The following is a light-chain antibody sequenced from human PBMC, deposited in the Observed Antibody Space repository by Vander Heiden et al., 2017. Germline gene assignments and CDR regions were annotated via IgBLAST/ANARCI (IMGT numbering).Light chain of an antibody. CDR3: QQYNNWLT. CDR2: GAS. CDR1: QSVSSN. J-gene: IGKJ4*01. Sequence: EIVMTQPPATLSVSPGERATLSCRASQSVSSNLAWYQQKPDQAPRLLIYGASTRATGIPARFSGSGSGTEFTLTISSLQSEDFAVYYCQQYNNWLTFGGGTKVEIK. V-gene: IGKV3-15*01.